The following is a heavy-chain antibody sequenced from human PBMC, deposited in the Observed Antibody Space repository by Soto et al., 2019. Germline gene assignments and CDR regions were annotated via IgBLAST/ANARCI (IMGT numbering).Heavy chain of an antibody. J-gene: IGHJ4*02. CDR1: GFTFSSYA. CDR2: ISGSGGST. D-gene: IGHD2-15*01. V-gene: IGHV3-23*01. Sequence: GGSLRLSCAASGFTFSSYAMSWVRQAPGKGLKWVSAISGSGGSTYYADSVKGRFTISRDNSKNTLYLQMNSLRAEDTAVYYCAKDQSRIVVVVAATSWRFDYWGQGTLVTVSS. CDR3: AKDQSRIVVVVAATSWRFDY.